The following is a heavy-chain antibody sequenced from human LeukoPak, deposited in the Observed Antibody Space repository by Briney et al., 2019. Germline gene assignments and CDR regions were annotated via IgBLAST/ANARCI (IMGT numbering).Heavy chain of an antibody. V-gene: IGHV3-48*02. CDR1: GFTFSTFG. J-gene: IGHJ4*02. CDR3: ARGPYSSNWYVDY. D-gene: IGHD6-13*01. CDR2: ISGGTSTT. Sequence: GGSLRLSCATSGFTFSTFGMNWVRQAPGKGLEWVSYISGGTSTTYYADSVKGRFTISRDNAKNSLYLQMNGLRDEDTAVYFCARGPYSSNWYVDYWGQGTLVTVAS.